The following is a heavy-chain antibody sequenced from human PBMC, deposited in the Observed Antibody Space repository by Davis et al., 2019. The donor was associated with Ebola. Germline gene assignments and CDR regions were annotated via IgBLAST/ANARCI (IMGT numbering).Heavy chain of an antibody. CDR1: GFPFTTYT. V-gene: IGHV3-21*04. CDR3: ATTPRELVVY. Sequence: GGSLRLSCAASGFPFTTYTLNWARQAPGKGLECVSSISSYSDYIYYADSVKGRFTASRDNAKNSLYLQMNSLRAEDTAVYYCATTPRELVVYWGQGTLVTVSS. D-gene: IGHD1-26*01. J-gene: IGHJ4*02. CDR2: ISSYSDYI.